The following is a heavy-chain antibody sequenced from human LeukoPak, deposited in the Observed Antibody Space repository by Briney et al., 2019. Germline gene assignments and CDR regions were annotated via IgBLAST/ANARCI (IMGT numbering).Heavy chain of an antibody. D-gene: IGHD3-22*01. CDR3: ARVYSSSYYPDY. J-gene: IGHJ4*02. CDR2: IYYSGST. Sequence: SGTLSLTCAVSGGSISSSNWWSWVRQPPGKGLEWIGYIYYSGSTNYNPSLKSRVTISVDTSKNQFSLRLSSVTAADTAVYYCARVYSSSYYPDYWGQGTLVTVSS. V-gene: IGHV4-4*02. CDR1: GGSISSSNW.